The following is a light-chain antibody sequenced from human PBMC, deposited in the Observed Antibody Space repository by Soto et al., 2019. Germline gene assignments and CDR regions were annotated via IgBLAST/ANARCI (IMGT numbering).Light chain of an antibody. Sequence: QSALTQPASVSGSPGQSITISCTGTSSDVGGYNYVSWFQQHPGKAPKLMIYEVSNRPSGVSDGFSGSKSGNTASLTISGLQAEDEADYYCCSYTRSTTRVFGGGTKLTVL. J-gene: IGLJ3*02. CDR2: EVS. CDR1: SSDVGGYNY. CDR3: CSYTRSTTRV. V-gene: IGLV2-14*01.